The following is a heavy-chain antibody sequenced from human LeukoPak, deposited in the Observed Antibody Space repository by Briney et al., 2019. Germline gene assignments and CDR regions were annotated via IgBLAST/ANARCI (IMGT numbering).Heavy chain of an antibody. J-gene: IGHJ4*02. CDR3: ARDEVWFGELLVDY. CDR1: GFTFSSYS. D-gene: IGHD3-10*01. Sequence: GGSLRLSCAASGFTFSSYSMNRVRQAPGKGLEWVSSISSSSSYIYYADSVKGRFTISRDNAKNSLYLQMNSLRAEDTAVYYCARDEVWFGELLVDYWGQGTLVTVSS. CDR2: ISSSSSYI. V-gene: IGHV3-21*01.